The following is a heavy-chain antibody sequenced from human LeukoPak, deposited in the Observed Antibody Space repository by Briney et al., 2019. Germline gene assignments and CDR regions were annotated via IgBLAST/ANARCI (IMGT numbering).Heavy chain of an antibody. D-gene: IGHD2-15*01. CDR1: GFSFNSYG. CDR3: AKISGYCSGGSCYNY. Sequence: GGPLRLSCAPSGFSFNSYGMHWVRQAPGKGLKWVSAISGSGGNTYYADSVKGRFTISRDNSKNTLYLQMNSLRAEDTAVYYCAKISGYCSGGSCYNYWGQGTLVTVSS. V-gene: IGHV3-23*01. CDR2: ISGSGGNT. J-gene: IGHJ4*02.